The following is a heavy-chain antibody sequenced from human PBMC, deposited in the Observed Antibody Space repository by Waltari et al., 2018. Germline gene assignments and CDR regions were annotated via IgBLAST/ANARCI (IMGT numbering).Heavy chain of an antibody. CDR3: ARGSSGWNWLDP. CDR1: GDSITSGGYF. Sequence: QVQLQESGPGLVTPSHTLSLTCTVSGDSITSGGYFWNWIRQHPGKGLEWLGYIYFSGSTYYNPSLRGQITMSRDTSKNQVFLELSSVTAADTAVYYCARGSSGWNWLDPWGQGTLVTVSS. D-gene: IGHD6-19*01. J-gene: IGHJ5*02. V-gene: IGHV4-31*01. CDR2: IYFSGST.